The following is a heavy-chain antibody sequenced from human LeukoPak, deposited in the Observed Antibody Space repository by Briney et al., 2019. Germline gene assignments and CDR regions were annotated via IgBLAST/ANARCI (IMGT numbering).Heavy chain of an antibody. J-gene: IGHJ4*02. CDR1: GFMFTDSW. V-gene: IGHV3-7*03. CDR2: INEDGSDK. Sequence: GGSLRLSCAASGFMFTDSWMAWVRQAPGKGLEWLANINEDGSDKNYVVALKGRFTISRDNAEKSLYLQMNSLRAEDTAVYYCATYVGARYPFDYWGQGTLVTVSS. D-gene: IGHD1-26*01. CDR3: ATYVGARYPFDY.